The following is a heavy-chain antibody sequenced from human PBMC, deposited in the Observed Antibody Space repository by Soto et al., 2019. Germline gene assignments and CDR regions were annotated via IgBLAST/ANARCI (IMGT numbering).Heavy chain of an antibody. D-gene: IGHD3-10*01. CDR1: GFTFSSYG. V-gene: IGHV3-33*01. J-gene: IGHJ5*02. CDR3: ARDPNYGSGSYSAFDP. Sequence: GGSLRLSCAASGFTFSSYGMHWVRQAPGKGLEWVAVIWYDGSNKYYADSVKGRFTISRDNSKNTLYLQMNSLRAEDTAVYYCARDPNYGSGSYSAFDPWGQGTLVPVSS. CDR2: IWYDGSNK.